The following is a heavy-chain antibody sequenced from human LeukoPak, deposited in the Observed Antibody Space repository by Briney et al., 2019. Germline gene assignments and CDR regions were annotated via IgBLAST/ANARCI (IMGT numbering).Heavy chain of an antibody. Sequence: WETLSLTCTVSGGSTSGDYWSWIRQPPGKGLEGMWYSNYSGSTNYHPSLKSRVTISVDKSKTQFFLKLSSVTAADTAVYYCARRSRMTTIDAFDIWGQGRMLTASS. CDR3: ARRSRMTTIDAFDI. CDR2: SNYSGST. CDR1: GGSTSGDY. V-gene: IGHV4-59*08. D-gene: IGHD5-24*01. J-gene: IGHJ3*02.